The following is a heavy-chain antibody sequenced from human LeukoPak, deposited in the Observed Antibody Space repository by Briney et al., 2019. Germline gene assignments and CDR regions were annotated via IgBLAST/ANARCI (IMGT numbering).Heavy chain of an antibody. Sequence: PGGSLRLSCAASGFTFSNYWMTWVRQAPGKGLELVANIKQDGSEKYYVDSVKGRFTISRDNSKNTLYLQMNSLRAEDTAVYYCAKDSYDILTGLDYWGQGTLVTVSS. D-gene: IGHD3-9*01. CDR2: IKQDGSEK. J-gene: IGHJ4*02. CDR1: GFTFSNYW. V-gene: IGHV3-7*01. CDR3: AKDSYDILTGLDY.